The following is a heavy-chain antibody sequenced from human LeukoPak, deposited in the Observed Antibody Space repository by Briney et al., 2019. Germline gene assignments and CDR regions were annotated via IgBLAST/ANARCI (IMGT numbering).Heavy chain of an antibody. J-gene: IGHJ5*02. Sequence: ASVKVSCKASGYTFTSYAMNWVRQAPGQGLEWMGWISAYNGNTNYAQKLQGRVTMTTDTPTSTAYMELRSLRSDDTAIYFCARDLGDDLTTVTSGNWFDPWGQGTLVTVSS. CDR1: GYTFTSYA. V-gene: IGHV1-18*01. D-gene: IGHD4-17*01. CDR3: ARDLGDDLTTVTSGNWFDP. CDR2: ISAYNGNT.